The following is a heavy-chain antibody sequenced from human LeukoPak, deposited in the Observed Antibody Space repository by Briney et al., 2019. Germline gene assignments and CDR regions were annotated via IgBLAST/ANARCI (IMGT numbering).Heavy chain of an antibody. Sequence: GASVKVSCKASGYTFTGYYMHWVRQAPGQGLEWMGWINPNSGGTNYAQKFQGRVTMTRDTSISTAYMELSRLRSDDTAVYYCARIISYGGADGFDIWGQGTMVTVSS. J-gene: IGHJ3*02. CDR1: GYTFTGYY. CDR2: INPNSGGT. CDR3: ARIISYGGADGFDI. V-gene: IGHV1-2*02. D-gene: IGHD5-18*01.